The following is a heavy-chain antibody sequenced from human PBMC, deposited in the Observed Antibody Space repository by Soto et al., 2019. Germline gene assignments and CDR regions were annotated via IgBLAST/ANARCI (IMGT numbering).Heavy chain of an antibody. J-gene: IGHJ4*02. Sequence: SVKVSCKASGGTFSSYAISWVRQAPGQGLEWMGGIIPIFGTANYAQKFQGRVTITADKSTSTAYMELSSLRSEDTAVYYCARGGSYYLGLFDYWGQGTLVTVSS. D-gene: IGHD1-26*01. V-gene: IGHV1-69*06. CDR2: IIPIFGTA. CDR1: GGTFSSYA. CDR3: ARGGSYYLGLFDY.